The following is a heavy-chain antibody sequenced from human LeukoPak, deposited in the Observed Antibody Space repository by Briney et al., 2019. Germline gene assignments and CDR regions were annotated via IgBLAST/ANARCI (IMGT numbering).Heavy chain of an antibody. CDR2: IYSSGSA. CDR1: GGSINNYY. CDR3: ARGPYYYGSGSRRNI. J-gene: IGHJ3*02. V-gene: IGHV4-4*07. D-gene: IGHD3-10*01. Sequence: PSETLSLTCTVSGGSINNYYWSWIRQPAGEGLEWIGRIYSSGSASYNPSPKSRVTLSGDTSKNQLSLKLRYVTAADTAVYYCARGPYYYGSGSRRNIWGQGTMVTVSS.